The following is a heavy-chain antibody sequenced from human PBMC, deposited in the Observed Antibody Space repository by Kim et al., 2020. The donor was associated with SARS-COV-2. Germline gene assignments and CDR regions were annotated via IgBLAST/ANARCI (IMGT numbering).Heavy chain of an antibody. CDR3: ARGGLIAATQVGWFDP. V-gene: IGHV1-3*01. D-gene: IGHD6-13*01. Sequence: ASVKVSCKASGYTFTSYAMHWVRQAPGQRLEWMGWINAGNGNTKYSQKFQGRVTITRDTSASTAYMELSSLRSEDTAVYYCARGGLIAATQVGWFDPWGQGTLVTVSS. CDR1: GYTFTSYA. CDR2: INAGNGNT. J-gene: IGHJ5*02.